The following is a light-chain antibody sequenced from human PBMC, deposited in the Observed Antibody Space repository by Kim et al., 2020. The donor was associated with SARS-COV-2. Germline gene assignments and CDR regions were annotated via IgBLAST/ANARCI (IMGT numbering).Light chain of an antibody. CDR3: QSYDSSSWV. Sequence: NFMLTQPHSVSESPGKTVTISCTRSSGSIASNYEQWYQQRPGSAPTTVIYEDNQRPSGVPDRFSGSIDSSSNSASLTISGLKTEDEADYYCQSYDSSSWVFGGGTQLTV. V-gene: IGLV6-57*04. CDR2: EDN. CDR1: SGSIASNY. J-gene: IGLJ3*02.